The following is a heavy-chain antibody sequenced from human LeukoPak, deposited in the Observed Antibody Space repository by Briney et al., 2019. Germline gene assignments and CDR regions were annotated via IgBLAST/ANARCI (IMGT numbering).Heavy chain of an antibody. J-gene: IGHJ3*02. CDR3: ARDYAWENTYYYDSSGYFAFDI. D-gene: IGHD3-22*01. CDR1: GGSISSDY. CDR2: IYTSGST. Sequence: PSETLSLTCTVSGGSISSDYWSWIRQPAGKGLEWIGRIYTSGSTNYNPSLKSRVTMSVDTSKNQFSLKLSSVTAADTAVYYCARDYAWENTYYYDSSGYFAFDIWGQGTMVTVSS. V-gene: IGHV4-4*07.